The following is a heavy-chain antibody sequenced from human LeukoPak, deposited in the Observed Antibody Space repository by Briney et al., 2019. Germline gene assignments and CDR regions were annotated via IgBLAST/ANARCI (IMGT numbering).Heavy chain of an antibody. CDR1: GFTFSSYA. CDR2: IRDDGSYK. V-gene: IGHV3-30*02. Sequence: PGGSLRLSCAASGFTFSSYAMSWVRQAPGKGLEWVGFIRDDGSYKYYADSVKGRFTISRDNSKNTLYLQMNSLRTEDTAVYYCAKDSGNPGGYYLDYWGQGTLVTVSS. CDR3: AKDSGNPGGYYLDY. D-gene: IGHD4-23*01. J-gene: IGHJ4*02.